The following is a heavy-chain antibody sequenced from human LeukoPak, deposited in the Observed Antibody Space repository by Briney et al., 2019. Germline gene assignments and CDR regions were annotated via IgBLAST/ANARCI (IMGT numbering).Heavy chain of an antibody. CDR1: GYSFTSYW. D-gene: IGHD3-10*01. Sequence: GESLKISCKGSGYSFTSYWIGWVRQMPGKGLEWMGIIYPGDSDTRYSPSFQGQVTISADKSISTAYLQWSSLEASDTAMYYSARVTSYYYGSGSPNWFDPWGQGTLVTVSS. J-gene: IGHJ5*02. CDR3: ARVTSYYYGSGSPNWFDP. V-gene: IGHV5-51*01. CDR2: IYPGDSDT.